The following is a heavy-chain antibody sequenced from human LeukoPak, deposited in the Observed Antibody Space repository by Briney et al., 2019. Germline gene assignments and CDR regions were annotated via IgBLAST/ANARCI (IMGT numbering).Heavy chain of an antibody. CDR1: GYTFTAYY. Sequence: GASVKVSCKASGYTFTAYYIHWVRQAPGQGLEWMGWIKPNSGDTNYAQKFQGRVTMTRDTSISTVYMELSRLRFDDTAVYYCASGRTIFYYYMDVWGKGTTVTISS. CDR3: ASGRTIFYYYMDV. CDR2: IKPNSGDT. V-gene: IGHV1-2*02. D-gene: IGHD3-3*02. J-gene: IGHJ6*03.